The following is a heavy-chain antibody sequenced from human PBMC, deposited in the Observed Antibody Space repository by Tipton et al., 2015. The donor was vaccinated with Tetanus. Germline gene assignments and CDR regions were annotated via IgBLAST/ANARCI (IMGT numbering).Heavy chain of an antibody. CDR1: GFTFSNYA. J-gene: IGHJ6*02. V-gene: IGHV3-23*01. Sequence: SLRLSCAASGFTFSNYAMNWVRQSPLRGLEWVSGISGSGDDTHYADSVKGRFTISRDNSMNSVYLQLNSLRAEDTAVYYCARDYTSYYAYYGMDVWGQGTTVTVSS. CDR2: ISGSGDDT. D-gene: IGHD3-16*01. CDR3: ARDYTSYYAYYGMDV.